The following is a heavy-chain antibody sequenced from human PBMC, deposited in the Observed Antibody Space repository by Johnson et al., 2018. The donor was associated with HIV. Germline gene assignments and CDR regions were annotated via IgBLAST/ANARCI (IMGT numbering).Heavy chain of an antibody. D-gene: IGHD1-14*01. CDR1: GFTFSSYW. J-gene: IGHJ3*02. Sequence: VQVVESGGGLVQPGGSLRLSCAASGFTFSSYWMSWVRQAPGTGLEWVANIKQDGSEKYYVDSVKGRFPISRDNAKNSLYLQMNSLRAEDTAVYYCARVPQTTSPLFAFDIWGQGTMVTVSS. CDR2: IKQDGSEK. CDR3: ARVPQTTSPLFAFDI. V-gene: IGHV3-7*05.